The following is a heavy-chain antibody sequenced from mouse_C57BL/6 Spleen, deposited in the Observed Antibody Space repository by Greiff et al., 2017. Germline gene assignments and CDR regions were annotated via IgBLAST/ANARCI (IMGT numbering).Heavy chain of an antibody. CDR1: GFTFSSYG. CDR2: ISSGGSYT. CDR3: ARPIYYDYDVGFAY. D-gene: IGHD2-4*01. J-gene: IGHJ3*01. Sequence: VQLKESGGDLVKPGGSLKLSCAASGFTFSSYGMSWVRQTPDKRLEWVATISSGGSYTYYPDSVKGRFTIARNNAKNTLYLQMSSLKSEDTALYYCARPIYYDYDVGFAYWGQGTLVTVSA. V-gene: IGHV5-6*01.